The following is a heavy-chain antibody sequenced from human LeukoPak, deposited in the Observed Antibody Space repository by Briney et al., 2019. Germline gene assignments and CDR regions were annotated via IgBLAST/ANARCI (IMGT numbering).Heavy chain of an antibody. CDR2: IYYSGST. D-gene: IGHD1-26*01. J-gene: IGHJ4*02. CDR1: GVSVSSGSYY. V-gene: IGHV4-61*01. Sequence: SETLSLTCTVSGVSVSSGSYYWSWIRQPPGKGLEWIGYIYYSGSTNYNPSLKSRVTISIDTPKNQFSLKLSSVTAADTAVYYCARDRVRGSSNPYFDYWGQGTLVTVSS. CDR3: ARDRVRGSSNPYFDY.